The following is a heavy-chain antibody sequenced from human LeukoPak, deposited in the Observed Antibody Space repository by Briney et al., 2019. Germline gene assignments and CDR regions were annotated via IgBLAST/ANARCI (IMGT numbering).Heavy chain of an antibody. CDR2: IYSGGST. Sequence: GGSLRLSCAASGFSVSNHSMSWVRRAPGKGLEWVSLIYSGGSTYDADSVRGRFTISRHNSKNTLYLQMNSLRPEDTAVYYCARGGFYDSSGYYHYWGQGTLVTVSS. CDR1: GFSVSNHS. CDR3: ARGGFYDSSGYYHY. V-gene: IGHV3-53*04. D-gene: IGHD3-22*01. J-gene: IGHJ4*02.